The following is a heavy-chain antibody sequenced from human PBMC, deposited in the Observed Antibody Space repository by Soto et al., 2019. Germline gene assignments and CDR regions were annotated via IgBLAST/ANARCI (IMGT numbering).Heavy chain of an antibody. V-gene: IGHV4-4*02. CDR2: IYHSGST. CDR1: GGSISSNNW. D-gene: IGHD6-13*01. Sequence: SETLSLTCAVSGGSISSNNWWSWVRQSPGKGLEWIGEIYHSGSTNYNPYLKSRVTISVDKSKNQFSLKLSSVTAADTAVYYCASQQLVHYYYGMDVWGQGTTVTVSS. J-gene: IGHJ6*02. CDR3: ASQQLVHYYYGMDV.